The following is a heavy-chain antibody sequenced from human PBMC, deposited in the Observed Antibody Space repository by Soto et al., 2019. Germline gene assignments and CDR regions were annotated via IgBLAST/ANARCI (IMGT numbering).Heavy chain of an antibody. J-gene: IGHJ6*02. CDR1: GYTFIRYG. V-gene: IGHV1-18*01. CDR2: ISAYNDYT. CDR3: ARGGYYDKVWGKMNYSGLDV. Sequence: QVRLVQSAAEVKKPGASVKVSCKASGYTFIRYGITWVRQAPGQGLEWMGWISAYNDYTNYAQKLQGRVTMTTDTSPRTVYMELRSLRSDDTAVYYCARGGYYDKVWGKMNYSGLDVWGQGTTVTVSS. D-gene: IGHD3-16*01.